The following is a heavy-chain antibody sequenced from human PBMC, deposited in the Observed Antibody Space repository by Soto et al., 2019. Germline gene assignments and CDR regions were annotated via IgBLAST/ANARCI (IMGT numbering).Heavy chain of an antibody. CDR1: GFTFSNYG. J-gene: IGHJ4*02. V-gene: IGHV3-23*01. CDR3: AKEMIASTLADFFDY. CDR2: ISGSGGRT. Sequence: EVQLLESGGGLIQPGGSLRLSCEASGFTFSNYGMTWVRQAPGKGLEWVSTISGSGGRTFYADSVKGRFTISRDNSRNTLDLQLNSLRSDDTAVYYCAKEMIASTLADFFDYWGQGTLVTVS. D-gene: IGHD2-21*01.